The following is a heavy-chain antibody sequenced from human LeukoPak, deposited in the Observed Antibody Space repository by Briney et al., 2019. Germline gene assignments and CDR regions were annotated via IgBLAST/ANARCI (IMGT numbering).Heavy chain of an antibody. D-gene: IGHD6-13*01. Sequence: GGSLRLSCAASGFTFSSYGMHWVRQAPGKGLEWVAVIWYDGSNKYYADSVKGRFTISRDNSKNTLYLQMNSLRAEDTAVYYCARSLRQQLAVGYWGRGTLVTVSS. V-gene: IGHV3-33*01. CDR3: ARSLRQQLAVGY. J-gene: IGHJ4*02. CDR2: IWYDGSNK. CDR1: GFTFSSYG.